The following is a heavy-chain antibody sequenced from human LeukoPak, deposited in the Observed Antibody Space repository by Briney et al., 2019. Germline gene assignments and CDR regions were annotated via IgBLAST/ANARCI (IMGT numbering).Heavy chain of an antibody. J-gene: IGHJ5*02. CDR1: EFIVSINY. D-gene: IGHD2-21*01. CDR2: IRYDGSNK. V-gene: IGHV3-30*02. CDR3: ARDGVEFYNWFDP. Sequence: GGSLRLSCAASEFIVSINYMTWVRQAPGKGLEWVAFIRYDGSNKYYADSVKGRFTISRDNSKNTLYLQMNSLRAEDTAVYYCARDGVEFYNWFDPWGQGTLVTVSS.